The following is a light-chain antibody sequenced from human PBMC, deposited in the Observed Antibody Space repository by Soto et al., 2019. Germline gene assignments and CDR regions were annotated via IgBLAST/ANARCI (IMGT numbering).Light chain of an antibody. CDR2: GAI. CDR1: QTVRSSF. J-gene: IGKJ5*01. CDR3: QQYGSSPYT. Sequence: EIVLTQSPDTLSLSPGERATLFCRASQTVRSSFLAWYQQKPGQSPRLLIYGAISRATGIPERFSGSGSETDFTLTIYRLEPEDFAVYYCQQYGSSPYTFGQGTRLEIK. V-gene: IGKV3-20*01.